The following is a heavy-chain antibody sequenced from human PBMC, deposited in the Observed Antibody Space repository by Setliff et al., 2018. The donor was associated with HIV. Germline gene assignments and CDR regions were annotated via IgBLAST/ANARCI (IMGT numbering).Heavy chain of an antibody. CDR3: ASPYYDFVWGSYQPDY. J-gene: IGHJ4*02. D-gene: IGHD3-16*02. CDR2: INQDGSER. CDR1: GFTLSRYW. V-gene: IGHV3-7*01. Sequence: PGGSLRLSCAASGFTLSRYWMSWVRQAPGKGLEWVANINQDGSERHYVDSVKGRFTISRDNAKNLLSLQMNSLGVEDTAVYYCASPYYDFVWGSYQPDYWGQGTLVTVSS.